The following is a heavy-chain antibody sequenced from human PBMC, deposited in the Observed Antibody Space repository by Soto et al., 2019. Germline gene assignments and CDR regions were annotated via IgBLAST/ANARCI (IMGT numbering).Heavy chain of an antibody. CDR3: AKDFEQWLEQFDY. CDR1: GFTFSSYA. V-gene: IGHV3-23*01. CDR2: ISGSGGST. J-gene: IGHJ4*02. D-gene: IGHD6-19*01. Sequence: EVQLLESGGGLVQPGGSLRLSCAASGFTFSSYAMSWVRQAPGKGLEWVSAISGSGGSTYYADSVKGRFTIPRDNSKNTLYLQMNSLRAEDTAVYYCAKDFEQWLEQFDYWGQGTLVTVSS.